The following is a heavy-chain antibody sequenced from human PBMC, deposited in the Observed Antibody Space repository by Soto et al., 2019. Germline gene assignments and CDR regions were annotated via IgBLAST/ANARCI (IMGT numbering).Heavy chain of an antibody. Sequence: QVQLQESGPGLVKPSETLSLTCTVSGGSISSYYWSWIRQPPGKGLEWIGYIYYSGSTNYNPSLKSRVTISVDTSKNQFSLKQSSVTAADTAVYYCARGDPLLWFGEKVYYGMDVWGQGTTVTVSS. CDR3: ARGDPLLWFGEKVYYGMDV. CDR1: GGSISSYY. D-gene: IGHD3-10*01. CDR2: IYYSGST. J-gene: IGHJ6*02. V-gene: IGHV4-59*01.